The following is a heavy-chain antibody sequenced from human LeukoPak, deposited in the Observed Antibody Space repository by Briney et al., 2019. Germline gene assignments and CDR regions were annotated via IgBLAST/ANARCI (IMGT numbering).Heavy chain of an antibody. Sequence: PGGSLRLSCAASGFSFSGFRMSWVRQAPGRGLEWVAKINQGGGEKDYVDSVRGRFTISRDNAKKSLFLQMNSLRSEDTAVYYCARGGYCSSTSCEQGDYWGQGTLVTVSS. J-gene: IGHJ4*02. CDR3: ARGGYCSSTSCEQGDY. CDR2: INQGGGEK. CDR1: GFSFSGFR. V-gene: IGHV3-7*03. D-gene: IGHD2-2*03.